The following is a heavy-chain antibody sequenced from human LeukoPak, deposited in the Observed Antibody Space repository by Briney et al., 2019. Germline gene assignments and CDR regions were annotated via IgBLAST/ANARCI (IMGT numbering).Heavy chain of an antibody. CDR2: IYYSGTT. CDR1: GGSISSGDYY. J-gene: IGHJ4*02. CDR3: AGNWEDY. V-gene: IGHV4-61*08. Sequence: PSETLSLTCTVSGGSISSGDYYWSWIRQPPGKGLEWIGYIYYSGTTNYNPSLKSRVTMSVDTSKNQFSLKLSSVTAADTAVYYCAGNWEDYWGQGTLVTVSS. D-gene: IGHD4-23*01.